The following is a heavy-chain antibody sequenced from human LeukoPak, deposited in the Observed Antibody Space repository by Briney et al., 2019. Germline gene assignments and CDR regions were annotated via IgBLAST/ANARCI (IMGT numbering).Heavy chain of an antibody. V-gene: IGHV3-7*01. CDR3: ARDLWGSYSTGSYLDY. D-gene: IGHD6-19*01. CDR2: IKEDGSVM. CDR1: GFPFTNYW. Sequence: GGSLRLSCAVSGFPFTNYWMSWVRQAPGKGLEWVANIKEDGSVMYYVDSLKGRFTISRDSAQNSLYLQMNSLRVEDTAVCFCARDLWGSYSTGSYLDYWGQGALVTVSS. J-gene: IGHJ4*02.